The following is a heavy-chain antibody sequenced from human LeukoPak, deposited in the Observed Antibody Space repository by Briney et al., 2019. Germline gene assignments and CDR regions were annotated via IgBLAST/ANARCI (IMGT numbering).Heavy chain of an antibody. CDR2: IYYSGST. CDR1: GGSISSSGYY. CDR3: ARHEYSGSYYGLSWFDP. J-gene: IGHJ5*02. V-gene: IGHV4-39*01. D-gene: IGHD1-26*01. Sequence: SETLSLTCTVSGGSISSSGYYWGWIRQPPGKGLEWIASIYYSGSTYYNPSLKSRVTISVGTSKNQLSLKLGSLTAADTAVYYCARHEYSGSYYGLSWFDPWGQGTLVTVSS.